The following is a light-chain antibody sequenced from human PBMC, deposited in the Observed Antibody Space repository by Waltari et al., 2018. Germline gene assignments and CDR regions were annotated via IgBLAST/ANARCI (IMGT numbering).Light chain of an antibody. Sequence: QSALTQPPSASGSPGQSVTISCTGTSSDVGGYNYVSWYQQHPGKAPKLMIYDVSKRPSGVPDRFSGSKSGTSASLAITGLQAEDEADYYCQSHDSSLRAYVFGTGTKVTVL. CDR1: SSDVGGYNY. V-gene: IGLV2-8*01. CDR2: DVS. CDR3: QSHDSSLRAYV. J-gene: IGLJ1*01.